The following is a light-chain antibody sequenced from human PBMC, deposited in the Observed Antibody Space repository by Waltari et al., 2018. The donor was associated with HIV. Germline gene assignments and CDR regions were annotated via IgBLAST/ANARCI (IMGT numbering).Light chain of an antibody. Sequence: SYELTQTPSVPVSPGQTARITCSGDALPTQYAYWYQQKPGQAPVLVIYKDSERPSGIPERFSGSSSGTTVTLTISGVQAEDEADYYCQSADSSGTYVVFGGGTKLTVL. CDR2: KDS. CDR3: QSADSSGTYVV. CDR1: ALPTQY. V-gene: IGLV3-25*03. J-gene: IGLJ2*01.